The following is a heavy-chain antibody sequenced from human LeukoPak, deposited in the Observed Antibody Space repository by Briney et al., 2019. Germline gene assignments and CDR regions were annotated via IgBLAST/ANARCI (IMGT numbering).Heavy chain of an antibody. V-gene: IGHV3-9*01. CDR1: GFTFDDYA. Sequence: PGRSLRLSCVASGFTFDDYAMHWVRQAPGKGLEWVSGISWNSGSIGYADSVKGRFTISRDNAKNSLYLQMNSLRAEDTALYYCAKDIAAAGTGWYFDLWGRGTLVTVSS. CDR2: ISWNSGSI. CDR3: AKDIAAAGTGWYFDL. D-gene: IGHD6-13*01. J-gene: IGHJ2*01.